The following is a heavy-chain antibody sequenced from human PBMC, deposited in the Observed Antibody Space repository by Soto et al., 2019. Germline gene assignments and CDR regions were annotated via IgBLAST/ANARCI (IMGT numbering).Heavy chain of an antibody. CDR1: GFTFSSYA. J-gene: IGHJ4*02. CDR2: ISDSGGST. V-gene: IGHV3-23*01. CDR3: EKALGAAAGPYYFDY. D-gene: IGHD6-13*01. Sequence: GGSLRLSCAGCGFTFSSYAMSWVRHPPGKGLEWVSIISDSGGSTNYADSVKGRFTISRDNSKNTLFLKMDSLRAHDTAVYYCEKALGAAAGPYYFDYWGQGTLVTVSS.